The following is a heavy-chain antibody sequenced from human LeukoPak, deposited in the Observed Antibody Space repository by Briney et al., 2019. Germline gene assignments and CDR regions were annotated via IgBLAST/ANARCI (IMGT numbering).Heavy chain of an antibody. CDR2: IWYDGSYK. Sequence: PRGSLRLSCEASGFSFSDHGMHWVRQAPGKGLEWVAIIWYDGSYKYYADSVKGRFTVSRDNSKNTLYLQMNSLRAEDTAMYYCAKPTRGSGGSFLIDYWGQGTLVTVSS. J-gene: IGHJ4*02. CDR3: AKPTRGSGGSFLIDY. V-gene: IGHV3-33*03. D-gene: IGHD2-15*01. CDR1: GFSFSDHG.